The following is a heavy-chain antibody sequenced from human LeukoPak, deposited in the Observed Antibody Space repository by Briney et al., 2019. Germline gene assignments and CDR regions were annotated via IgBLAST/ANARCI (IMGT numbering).Heavy chain of an antibody. V-gene: IGHV3-23*01. CDR2: ISGSGGST. J-gene: IGHJ6*02. CDR3: ANGDIAAAGNYYYYGMDV. D-gene: IGHD6-13*01. Sequence: PGGSLRLSCAASGFTFSSCAMSWVRQAPGKGLEWVSAISGSGGSTYYADSVKGPFTISRDNSKNTLYLQMNSLRAEDTAVYYCANGDIAAAGNYYYYGMDVWGQGTTVTVSS. CDR1: GFTFSSCA.